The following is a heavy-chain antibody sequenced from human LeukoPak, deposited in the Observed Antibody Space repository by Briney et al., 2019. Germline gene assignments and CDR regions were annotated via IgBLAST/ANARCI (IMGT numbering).Heavy chain of an antibody. CDR2: IYHSGST. D-gene: IGHD3-22*01. CDR1: GYSISCGYF. J-gene: IGHJ4*02. Sequence: PSETLSLTCTVSGYSISCGYFWGWIRQPPGRGLEWIGNIYHSGSTYYSPSLKSRVTISVDTSKNQFSLKLSSVTAADTAVYYCARVDYYNSSGYYLDYWGQGTLVTVSS. V-gene: IGHV4-38-2*02. CDR3: ARVDYYNSSGYYLDY.